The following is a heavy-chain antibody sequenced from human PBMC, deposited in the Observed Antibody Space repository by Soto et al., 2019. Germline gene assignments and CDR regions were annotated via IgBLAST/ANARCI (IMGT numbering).Heavy chain of an antibody. V-gene: IGHV1-2*04. J-gene: IGHJ3*02. Sequence: ASVKVSCKASGYTFTGYYMHWVRQAPGQGLEWMGWINPNSGGTNYAQKFQGWVTMTRDTSISTAYMELSRLRSDDTAVYYCARHSLYCSGGSCYSGAFDIWGQGTMVTVS. D-gene: IGHD2-15*01. CDR1: GYTFTGYY. CDR3: ARHSLYCSGGSCYSGAFDI. CDR2: INPNSGGT.